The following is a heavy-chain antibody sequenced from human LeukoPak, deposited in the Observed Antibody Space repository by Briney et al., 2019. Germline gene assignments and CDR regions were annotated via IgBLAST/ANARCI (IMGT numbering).Heavy chain of an antibody. V-gene: IGHV1-46*01. CDR1: GYTFTGYY. CDR2: INPSGGST. CDR3: ARSSGRSPNRDYMDV. D-gene: IGHD1-14*01. Sequence: SVKVSCKASGYTFTGYYMHWVRQAPGQGLEWMGIINPSGGSTSYAQKFQGRVTMTRDTSTSTVYMELSGLRSEDTAVYYCARSSGRSPNRDYMDVWGKGTTVTISS. J-gene: IGHJ6*03.